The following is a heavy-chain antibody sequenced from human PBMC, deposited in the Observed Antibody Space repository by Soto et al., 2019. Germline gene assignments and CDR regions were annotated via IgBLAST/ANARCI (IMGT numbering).Heavy chain of an antibody. V-gene: IGHV3-7*01. CDR1: GFTFSSYW. CDR3: ARDQYDILTGYYETFDY. J-gene: IGHJ4*02. Sequence: GSLRLSCAASGFTFSSYWMSRVRQAPGKGLEWVANIKQDGSEKYYVDSVKGRFTISRDNAKNSLYLQMNSLRAEDTAVYYCARDQYDILTGYYETFDYWGQGTLVTVSS. CDR2: IKQDGSEK. D-gene: IGHD3-9*01.